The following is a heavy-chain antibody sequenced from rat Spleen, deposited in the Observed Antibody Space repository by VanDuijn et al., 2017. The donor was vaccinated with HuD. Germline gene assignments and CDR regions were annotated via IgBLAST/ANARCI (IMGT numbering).Heavy chain of an antibody. V-gene: IGHV5-25*01. D-gene: IGHD5-1*01. CDR1: GFTFSNYY. CDR2: ISPDGGTT. CDR3: ASELGHNWFAY. J-gene: IGHJ3*01. Sequence: EVQLVESGGGLVQPGRSMKLSCAALGFTFSNYYMAWVRQAPTKGLEWVASISPDGGTTYYPDTLKGRFVISKDNAKNTGYLQMTNLRSEDTAMYYCASELGHNWFAYWGQGTLVTVSS.